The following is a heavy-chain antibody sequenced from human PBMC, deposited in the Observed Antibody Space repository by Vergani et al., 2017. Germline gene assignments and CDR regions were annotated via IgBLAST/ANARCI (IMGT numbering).Heavy chain of an antibody. Sequence: QVQLQESGPGLVKPSETLSLTCTVSGGSISSYYWSWIRQPAGKGLEWIGRIYTSGSTNYNPSLKSRVTMSVDTSKNQFSLNLSSVTAADTAVYYCARGSEDYSNYGWFDPWGQGTLVTVSS. CDR3: ARGSEDYSNYGWFDP. CDR2: IYTSGST. D-gene: IGHD4-11*01. J-gene: IGHJ5*02. V-gene: IGHV4-4*07. CDR1: GGSISSYY.